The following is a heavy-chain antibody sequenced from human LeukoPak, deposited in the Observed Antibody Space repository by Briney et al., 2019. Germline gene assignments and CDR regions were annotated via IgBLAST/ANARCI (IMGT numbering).Heavy chain of an antibody. D-gene: IGHD6-13*01. CDR2: MNPNSGNT. Sequence: ASAKVSCKASGYTFTSYDINWGRQATGQGLEWMGWMNPNSGNTGYAQKFQGRITMTRNTSISTAYMELSSLTSEDTAVYYCARIAAAGNRRLNYWGQGTLVTVSS. V-gene: IGHV1-8*01. CDR1: GYTFTSYD. J-gene: IGHJ4*02. CDR3: ARIAAAGNRRLNY.